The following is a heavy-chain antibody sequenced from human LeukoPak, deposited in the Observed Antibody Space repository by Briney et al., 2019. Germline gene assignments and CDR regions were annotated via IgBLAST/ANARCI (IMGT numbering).Heavy chain of an antibody. CDR1: GYTFTSYG. J-gene: IGHJ6*02. CDR3: AREYIVVVPAAISTYYYYGMDV. CDR2: ISAYNGNT. V-gene: IGHV1-18*01. Sequence: ASVKVSCKASGYTFTSYGISWVRQAPGQGLEWMGWISAYNGNTNYAQKLQGRVTMTTDTSTSTAYIELRSLRSDDTAVYYCAREYIVVVPAAISTYYYYGMDVWGQGTTVTVSS. D-gene: IGHD2-2*01.